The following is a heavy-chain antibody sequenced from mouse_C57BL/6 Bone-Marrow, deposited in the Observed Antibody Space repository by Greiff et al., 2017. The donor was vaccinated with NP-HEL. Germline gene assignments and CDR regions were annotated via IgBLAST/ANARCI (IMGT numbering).Heavy chain of an antibody. CDR1: GYSFTSDY. CDR3: ARYGYYAMDY. CDR2: ISYSGST. Sequence: EVKLQESGPGLAKPSPTLSLSCSVTGYSFTSDYWHWIRKFPGHKLEYIGYISYSGSTYSNPPLKSRISITTDKSTHQYYLQLNSVTTADTATYNCARYGYYAMDYWGQGTSVTVSS. V-gene: IGHV3-8*01. J-gene: IGHJ4*01.